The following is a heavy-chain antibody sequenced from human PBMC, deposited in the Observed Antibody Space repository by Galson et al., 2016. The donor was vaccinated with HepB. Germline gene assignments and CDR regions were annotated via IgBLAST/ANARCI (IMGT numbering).Heavy chain of an antibody. J-gene: IGHJ4*02. Sequence: SLRLSCAASGFTFSSYAMAWVRQAPGKGLEWVSGINWNGGSTGYADSVKGRFTISRDNAKNSLYLQMNSLRAEDTAFYRCARPYGSGDDYYFDYWGQGTLVTVSS. CDR3: ARPYGSGDDYYFDY. D-gene: IGHD3-10*01. CDR2: INWNGGST. V-gene: IGHV3-20*01. CDR1: GFTFSSYA.